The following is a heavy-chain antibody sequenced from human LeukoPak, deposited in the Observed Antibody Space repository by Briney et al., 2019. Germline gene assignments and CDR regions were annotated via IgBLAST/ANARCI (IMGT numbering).Heavy chain of an antibody. J-gene: IGHJ4*02. V-gene: IGHV5-10-1*01. CDR2: IDPRDSYT. CDR1: GYNFTSYW. D-gene: IGHD5-12*01. Sequence: GESLKISCKASGYNFTSYWISWGRQMPGKGLEWMGRIDPRDSYTNYSPSFQGHVTISADKSIRTAYLLWGSLKASDTAMYYCARQVGSYDFDYWGQGTLVAVSS. CDR3: ARQVGSYDFDY.